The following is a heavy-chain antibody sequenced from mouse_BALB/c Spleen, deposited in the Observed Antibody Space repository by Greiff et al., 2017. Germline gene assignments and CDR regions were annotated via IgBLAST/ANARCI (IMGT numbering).Heavy chain of an antibody. D-gene: IGHD6-1*01. CDR1: GYTFTDYA. V-gene: IGHV1S137*01. J-gene: IGHJ4*01. Sequence: VQLQQSGAELVRPGVSVKISCKGSGYTFTDYAMHWVKQSHAKSLEWIGVISTYYGDASYNQKFKGKATMTVDKSSSTAYMELARLTSEDSAIYYCARATDAMDYWGQGTSVTVSS. CDR3: ARATDAMDY. CDR2: ISTYYGDA.